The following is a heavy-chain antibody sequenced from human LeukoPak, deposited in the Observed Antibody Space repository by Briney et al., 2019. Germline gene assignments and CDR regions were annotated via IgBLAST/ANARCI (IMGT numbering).Heavy chain of an antibody. J-gene: IGHJ5*02. CDR1: GDSVSSNSAA. Sequence: SQTLSLTCAISGDSVSSNSAAWNWIRQSPSRGLEWLGRTYYRSKWYNDYAVSVKSRITINPDTSKNQFSLKLSSVTAADTAVYYCARGKLLWFGELSRWFDPWGQGTLVTVSS. V-gene: IGHV6-1*01. D-gene: IGHD3-10*01. CDR3: ARGKLLWFGELSRWFDP. CDR2: TYYRSKWYN.